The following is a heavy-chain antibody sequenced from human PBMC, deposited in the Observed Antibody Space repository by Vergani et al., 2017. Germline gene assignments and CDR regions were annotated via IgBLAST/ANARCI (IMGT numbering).Heavy chain of an antibody. D-gene: IGHD2-2*01. Sequence: QVQLVQSGAEVKKPGASVKVSCKASGYTFSTYGISWVRQAPGQGLEWMGWISAYNGNTNYPEKFQGRLTMTTDTSTRTAYMELRSLRSDDTAVYYCARGGRKYCSSTSCHPRVVDAFDIWGQGTMVTVSS. V-gene: IGHV1-18*01. CDR2: ISAYNGNT. CDR3: ARGGRKYCSSTSCHPRVVDAFDI. CDR1: GYTFSTYG. J-gene: IGHJ3*02.